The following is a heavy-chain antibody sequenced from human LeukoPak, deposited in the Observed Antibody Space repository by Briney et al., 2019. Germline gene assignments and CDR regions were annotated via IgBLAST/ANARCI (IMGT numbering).Heavy chain of an antibody. CDR2: IIPIFGTA. CDR3: ARPHYYYDFWSGPNYYYGMDV. V-gene: IGHV1-69*01. Sequence: GGSLRLSCAASGFTFSSYAISWVRQAPGQGLEWMGGIIPIFGTANYAQKFQGRVTITADESTSTAYMELSSLRSEDTAVYYCARPHYYYDFWSGPNYYYGMDVWGQGTTVTVSS. J-gene: IGHJ6*02. D-gene: IGHD3-3*01. CDR1: GFTFSSYA.